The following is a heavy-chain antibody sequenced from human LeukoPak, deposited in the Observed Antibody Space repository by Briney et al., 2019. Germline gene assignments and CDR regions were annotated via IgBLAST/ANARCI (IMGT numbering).Heavy chain of an antibody. D-gene: IGHD3-9*01. CDR3: ARHEYSLLRYFGWLLSFGAFDI. CDR2: INHSGST. V-gene: IGHV4-34*01. CDR1: GFIFSSYW. Sequence: GSLRLSCAASGFIFSSYWMSWIRQPPGKGLEWIGEINHSGSTNYNPSLKSRVTISVDTSKNQFSLKLSSVTAADTAVYYCARHEYSLLRYFGWLLSFGAFDIWGQGTMVTVSS. J-gene: IGHJ3*02.